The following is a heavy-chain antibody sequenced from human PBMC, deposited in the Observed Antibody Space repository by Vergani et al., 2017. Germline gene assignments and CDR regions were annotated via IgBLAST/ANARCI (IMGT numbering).Heavy chain of an antibody. CDR2: INYSGST. CDR3: ARAPHNPGYVDY. Sequence: QVQLQESGPGLVKPSQTLSLTCTVSGGSISSGGYYWSWIRQLPGKGLDCIGYINYSGSTYYNPSLKSRVTISVDTSKTQFSLKLSSVTAADTAVYYCARAPHNPGYVDYWGQGTLVTVSS. V-gene: IGHV4-31*03. J-gene: IGHJ4*02. CDR1: GGSISSGGYY.